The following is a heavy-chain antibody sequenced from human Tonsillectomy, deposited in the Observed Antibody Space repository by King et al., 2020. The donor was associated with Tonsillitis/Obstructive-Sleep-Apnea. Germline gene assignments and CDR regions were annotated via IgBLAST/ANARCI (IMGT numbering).Heavy chain of an antibody. J-gene: IGHJ4*02. Sequence: VQLVESGGGVVRPGGSLRLSCAASGFTFDDFGMSWVRQAPGKGLEWVSGINWNGDNTRYADSVKGRFTISRDNAKNSLYLQMTSLRAEDTAFYYFARNFGDPDSWGQGTLVTVSS. CDR2: INWNGDNT. CDR1: GFTFDDFG. D-gene: IGHD4-17*01. V-gene: IGHV3-20*04. CDR3: ARNFGDPDS.